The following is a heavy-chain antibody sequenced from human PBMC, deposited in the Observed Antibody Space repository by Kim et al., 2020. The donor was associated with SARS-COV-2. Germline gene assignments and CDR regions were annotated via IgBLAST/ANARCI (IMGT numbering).Heavy chain of an antibody. Sequence: SETLSLTCAVYGGSFSGYYWSWIRQPPGKGLEWIGEINHSGSTNYNPSLKSRVTISVDTSKNQFSLKLSSVTAADTAVYYCARGLNSGYDRLSPRRPKNDYWGQGTLVTVSS. CDR1: GGSFSGYY. J-gene: IGHJ4*02. V-gene: IGHV4-34*01. CDR2: INHSGST. D-gene: IGHD5-12*01. CDR3: ARGLNSGYDRLSPRRPKNDY.